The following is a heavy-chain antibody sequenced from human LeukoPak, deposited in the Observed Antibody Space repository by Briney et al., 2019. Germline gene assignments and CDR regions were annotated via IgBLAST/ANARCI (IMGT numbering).Heavy chain of an antibody. J-gene: IGHJ4*02. Sequence: ASVTLSFNCSGYTFTICGYSWVRQAPGQGLGLMGWISAYNGNTNYAQKLQGRVTMTTDTSTSTAYMELRSLRSADTAVYYCARMSRGPIAARYKAPFDYWGQGTLVTVSS. CDR2: ISAYNGNT. V-gene: IGHV1-18*01. CDR3: ARMSRGPIAARYKAPFDY. CDR1: GYTFTICG. D-gene: IGHD6-6*01.